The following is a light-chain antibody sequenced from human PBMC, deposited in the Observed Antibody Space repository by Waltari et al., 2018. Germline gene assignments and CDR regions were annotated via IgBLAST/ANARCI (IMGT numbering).Light chain of an antibody. CDR3: QQYKNWPWT. CDR1: QSFSSN. V-gene: IGKV3-15*01. J-gene: IGKJ1*01. CDR2: GAS. Sequence: EIVMTQSPATLSVSPGERATLSCRASQSFSSNLAWYQQKPGQAPRLLICGASTRATGIPAGLGGSGSGTEFTLTISSLQSEDFAVYYCQQYKNWPWTFGLGTKVEIK.